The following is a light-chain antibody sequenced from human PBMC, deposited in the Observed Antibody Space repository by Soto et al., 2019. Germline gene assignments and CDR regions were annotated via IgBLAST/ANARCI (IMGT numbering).Light chain of an antibody. V-gene: IGLV4-60*03. CDR1: SGHSNYI. Sequence: QSVLTQSSSASASLGSSVKLTCTLSSGHSNYIIAWHQQQPGKAPRYLMKVEGTGGYNKGSGVPDRFSGSSSGAARYLTISNLQSEDEADYYCSSYADSGTLVFGGGTKLTVL. J-gene: IGLJ3*02. CDR2: VEGTGGY. CDR3: SSYADSGTLV.